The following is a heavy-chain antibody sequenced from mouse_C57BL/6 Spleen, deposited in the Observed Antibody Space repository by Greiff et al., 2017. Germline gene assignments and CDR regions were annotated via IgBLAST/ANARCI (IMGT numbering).Heavy chain of an antibody. J-gene: IGHJ2*01. V-gene: IGHV5-16*01. CDR1: GFTFSDYY. Sequence: EVNVVESEGGLVQPGSSMKLSCTASGFTFSDYYMAWVRQVPEKGLEWVANINYDGSSTYYLDSLKSRFIISRDNAKNILYLQMSSLKSEDTATYYCARDGDGGYFDYWGQGTTLTVSS. CDR2: INYDGSST. CDR3: ARDGDGGYFDY. D-gene: IGHD2-13*01.